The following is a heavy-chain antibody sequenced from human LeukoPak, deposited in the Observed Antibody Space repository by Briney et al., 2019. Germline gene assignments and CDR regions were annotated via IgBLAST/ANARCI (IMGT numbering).Heavy chain of an antibody. Sequence: GGSLRFSCAASGFTLISYWMHWVRQARGKGLVWVSRINGDGSSTPYANSVKGRFTISRDNAKNTLYLQMHSLRADDTAVYYCARGSTSGWPDYFDYWGQGSVVTVSS. CDR1: GFTLISYW. D-gene: IGHD6-19*01. CDR3: ARGSTSGWPDYFDY. V-gene: IGHV3-74*01. CDR2: INGDGSST. J-gene: IGHJ4*02.